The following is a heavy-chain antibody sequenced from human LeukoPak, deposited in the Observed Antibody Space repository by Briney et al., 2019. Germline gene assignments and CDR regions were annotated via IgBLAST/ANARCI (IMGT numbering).Heavy chain of an antibody. CDR3: ARDPNGDYIGAFDM. V-gene: IGHV3-23*01. CDR1: GFTFSAYA. Sequence: GGSLRLSCTASGFTFSAYAMMWVRQAPGKGREWVSAIRGGGTSEFYADSVKGRFRISRDNSKDTLFLQMNSLRAEGTAVYYCARDPNGDYIGAFDMWGPGTMVTVSS. J-gene: IGHJ3*02. D-gene: IGHD4-17*01. CDR2: IRGGGTSE.